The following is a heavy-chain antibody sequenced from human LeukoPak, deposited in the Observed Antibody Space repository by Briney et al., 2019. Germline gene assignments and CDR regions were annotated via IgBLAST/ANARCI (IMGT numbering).Heavy chain of an antibody. CDR1: GDSVSSNSAG. V-gene: IGHV6-1*01. CDR3: ARDSGTTGEVKFDP. Sequence: SQTLSLTCAISGDSVSSNSAGWNWIRQSPSIGLEWLGRTYYRSKWYNDDAVSVKSLITINPDTAKNQFSLQLSSVTAADTAVYYCARDSGTTGEVKFDPWGQGTLVTVSS. J-gene: IGHJ5*02. CDR2: TYYRSKWYN. D-gene: IGHD4-17*01.